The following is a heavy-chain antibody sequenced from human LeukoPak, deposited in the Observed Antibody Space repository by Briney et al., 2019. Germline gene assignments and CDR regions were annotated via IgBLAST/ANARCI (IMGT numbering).Heavy chain of an antibody. CDR3: ALGAVAGNFDY. V-gene: IGHV1-69*04. Sequence: SVKVSCKASGGTFSSYAISWVRQAPGQGLEWMGRIIPILGIANYAQKFQGRVTITADKSTSTAYMELSSLRSEDTAVYYCALGAVAGNFDYWGQGTLVTVSS. J-gene: IGHJ4*02. CDR1: GGTFSSYA. CDR2: IIPILGIA. D-gene: IGHD6-19*01.